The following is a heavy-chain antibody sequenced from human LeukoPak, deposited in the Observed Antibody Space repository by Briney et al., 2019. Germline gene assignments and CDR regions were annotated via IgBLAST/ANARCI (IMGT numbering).Heavy chain of an antibody. D-gene: IGHD3-16*02. CDR3: ARDFYQTHALDV. V-gene: IGHV4-4*02. Sequence: SETLSLTCAVSGASISSTNWWCWVRQPPRKDLEWCGEIYHTRGTKYNQSLDSRVTISVVKSNNKFSVRLPSLTAAAAAAEYCARDFYQTHALDVWGQGTLVSV. J-gene: IGHJ3*01. CDR2: IYHTRGT. CDR1: GASISSTNW.